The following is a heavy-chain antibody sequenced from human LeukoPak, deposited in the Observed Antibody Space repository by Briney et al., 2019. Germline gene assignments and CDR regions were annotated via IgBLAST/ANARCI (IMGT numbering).Heavy chain of an antibody. V-gene: IGHV3-30*04. CDR1: GFTFSSYA. J-gene: IGHJ4*02. CDR3: ARDWGPDYYGSSGYGY. D-gene: IGHD3-22*01. Sequence: GGSLRLSCAASGFTFSSYAMHWVRQAPGKGLEWVAVISYDGSNKYYADPVKGRFTISRDNSKNTLYLQMNSLRAEDTAVYYCARDWGPDYYGSSGYGYWGQGTLVTVSS. CDR2: ISYDGSNK.